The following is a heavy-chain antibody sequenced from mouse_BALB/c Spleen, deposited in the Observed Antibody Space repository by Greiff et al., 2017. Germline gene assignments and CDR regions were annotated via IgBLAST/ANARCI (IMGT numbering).Heavy chain of an antibody. CDR3: ALYGKDAMDY. D-gene: IGHD2-1*01. CDR1: GFNIKDTY. CDR2: IDPANGNT. V-gene: IGHV14-3*02. Sequence: EVQLQQSGAELVKPGASVKLSCTASGFNIKDTYMHWVKQRPEQGLEWIGRIDPANGNTKYDPKFQGKATITADTSSNTAYLQLSSLTSEDTAVYYCALYGKDAMDYWGQGTSVTVSA. J-gene: IGHJ4*01.